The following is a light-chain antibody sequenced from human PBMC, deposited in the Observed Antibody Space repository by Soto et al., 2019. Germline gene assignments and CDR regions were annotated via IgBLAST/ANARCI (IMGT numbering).Light chain of an antibody. V-gene: IGKV3-20*01. J-gene: IGKJ1*01. Sequence: EIVLTQSPGTLSLSPGERATLSCRASQSVSSSYLAWYQQKPGQAPRLLIYGASSRATGIPDRFSGSGSGTDFTLTISRLETEDFEVYYCQQYGSSTQTLGQGTKVDIK. CDR1: QSVSSSY. CDR2: GAS. CDR3: QQYGSSTQT.